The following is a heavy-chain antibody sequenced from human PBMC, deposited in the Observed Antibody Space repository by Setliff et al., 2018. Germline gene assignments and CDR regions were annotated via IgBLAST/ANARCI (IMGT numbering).Heavy chain of an antibody. Sequence: PGGSLRLSCAASGFTFSSFWMYWVRQVPGKGLVWVSRINIDGSSSNYADSVKGRFTISRDNAQNTLYLQMTRLRAEDTAMSYCGRDLAAGKGPVDYWGQGTLVTVSS. CDR2: INIDGSSS. J-gene: IGHJ4*02. CDR1: GFTFSSFW. CDR3: GRDLAAGKGPVDY. V-gene: IGHV3-74*01. D-gene: IGHD6-13*01.